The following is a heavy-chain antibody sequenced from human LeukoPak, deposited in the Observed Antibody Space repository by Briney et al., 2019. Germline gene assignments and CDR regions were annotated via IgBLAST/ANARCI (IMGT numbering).Heavy chain of an antibody. D-gene: IGHD6-13*01. CDR2: ISGSGGST. CDR1: GFTFSSYA. CDR3: AKGTAAGTLGITSIDY. V-gene: IGHV3-23*01. J-gene: IGHJ4*02. Sequence: GGSLRLSCAASGFTFSSYAMSWVRQAPGKGLEWVSAISGSGGSTYYADSVKGRFTISRDNSKDTLYLQMNSLRAEDTAVYYCAKGTAAGTLGITSIDYWGQGTLVTVSS.